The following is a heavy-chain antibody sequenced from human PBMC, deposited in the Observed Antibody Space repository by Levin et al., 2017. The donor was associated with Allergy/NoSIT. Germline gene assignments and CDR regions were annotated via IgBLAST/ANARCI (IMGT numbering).Heavy chain of an antibody. CDR3: ARSDIAAAGLYWYFDL. CDR1: GFTFSSYS. Sequence: GGSLRLSCAASGFTFSSYSMNWVRQAPGKGLEWVSSISSSSSYIYYADSVKGRFTISRDNAKNSLYLQMNSLRAEDTAVYYCARSDIAAAGLYWYFDLWGRGTLVTVSS. CDR2: ISSSSSYI. J-gene: IGHJ2*01. V-gene: IGHV3-21*01. D-gene: IGHD6-13*01.